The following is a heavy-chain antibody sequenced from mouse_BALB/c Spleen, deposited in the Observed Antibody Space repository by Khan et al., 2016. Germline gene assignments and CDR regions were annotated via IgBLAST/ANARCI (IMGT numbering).Heavy chain of an antibody. J-gene: IGHJ4*01. D-gene: IGHD2-12*01. Sequence: EVQLQESGPGLVKPSQSLSLTCSVTGYSITSGYYWNWIRQFPGNNLEWMGYISYDGSNNYNPSHKNRISIARDTSKNQFFLKLNSVTTENTATYGCARLRRGYAIDYWGQGTSVTVSS. V-gene: IGHV3-6*02. CDR1: GYSITSGYY. CDR3: ARLRRGYAIDY. CDR2: ISYDGSN.